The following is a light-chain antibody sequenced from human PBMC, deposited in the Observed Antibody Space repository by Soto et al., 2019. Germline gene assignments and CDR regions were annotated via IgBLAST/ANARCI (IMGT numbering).Light chain of an antibody. CDR3: QQYGRSPFT. Sequence: EIVLTQSPGTLSLSPGERATLSCRSSQSVSSNNLAWYQQRPGQAPRVVIYGASTRATGIPERFSGSGSGTDFTLTMSRLDPEDFAVYYCQQYGRSPFTFRPGTKVDIK. V-gene: IGKV3-20*01. J-gene: IGKJ3*01. CDR1: QSVSSNN. CDR2: GAS.